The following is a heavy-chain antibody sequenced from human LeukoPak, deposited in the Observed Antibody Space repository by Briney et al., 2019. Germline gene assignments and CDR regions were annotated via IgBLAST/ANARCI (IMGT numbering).Heavy chain of an antibody. CDR2: IYYSGST. V-gene: IGHV4-59*01. CDR3: ARGQMATSHFDS. Sequence: SETLSLTCTVSGGSISIYYWSWIRQPPGKGLEWIGYIYYSGSTNYNPSLKSRVTISVDTSKNQFSLKLSSVTAADTAVYYCARGQMATSHFDSWGQGTLVTVSS. J-gene: IGHJ4*02. D-gene: IGHD5-24*01. CDR1: GGSISIYY.